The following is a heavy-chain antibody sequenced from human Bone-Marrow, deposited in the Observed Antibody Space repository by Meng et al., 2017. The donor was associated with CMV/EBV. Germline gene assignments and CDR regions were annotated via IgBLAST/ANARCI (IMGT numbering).Heavy chain of an antibody. CDR3: ARDRIAAIKENYYYYGMDV. Sequence: GEPLKISCAASGFTFSSYSMNWVRQAPGKGLEWVSSISSSSSYIYYADSVKGRFTISRDNAKNSLYLQMNSLRAEDTAVYYCARDRIAAIKENYYYYGMDVWGQGTTVTVSS. D-gene: IGHD6-6*01. J-gene: IGHJ6*02. CDR2: ISSSSSYI. CDR1: GFTFSSYS. V-gene: IGHV3-21*01.